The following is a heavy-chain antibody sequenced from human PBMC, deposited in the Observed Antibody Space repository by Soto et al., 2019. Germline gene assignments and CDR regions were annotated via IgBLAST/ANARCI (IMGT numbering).Heavy chain of an antibody. D-gene: IGHD4-17*01. CDR1: GGSFSGYY. J-gene: IGHJ6*02. Sequence: PSETLSLTCAVYGGSFSGYYWSCIRQPPGKGLEWVVEINHSGRTNYNPSLKSRVTISVDTSKNQFSLKLNSVTAADTAVYYCARASAYGGNSEDGMDVWGQGTTVTVSS. CDR2: INHSGRT. V-gene: IGHV4-34*01. CDR3: ARASAYGGNSEDGMDV.